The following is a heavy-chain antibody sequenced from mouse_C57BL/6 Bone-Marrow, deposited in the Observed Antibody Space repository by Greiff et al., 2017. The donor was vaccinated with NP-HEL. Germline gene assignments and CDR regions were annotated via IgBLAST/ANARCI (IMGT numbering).Heavy chain of an antibody. D-gene: IGHD1-1*01. Sequence: VQLQQSGPGLVQPSQSLSITCTVSGFSLTSYGVHWVRQSPGQGLEWLGVIWRGGSTAYNAAFMSRLSITKENSKSQVFFKMNSLQADDTAIYYCATYYYGSSHWYFDVWGTGTTVTVSS. CDR1: GFSLTSYG. CDR3: ATYYYGSSHWYFDV. J-gene: IGHJ1*03. CDR2: IWRGGST. V-gene: IGHV2-5*01.